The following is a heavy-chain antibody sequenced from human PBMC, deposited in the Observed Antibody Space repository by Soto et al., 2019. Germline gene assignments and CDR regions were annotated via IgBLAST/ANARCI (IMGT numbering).Heavy chain of an antibody. Sequence: GGSLRLSWAASGSTFSSYAISWGRQAPVRGLEWVSAISGSGGSTYYADSVKGRFAISRDNSKNTLYLQMNSLRVEDTAVYYCAKDRGSGDYGDYYFDYWGQGTLVTVSS. CDR1: GSTFSSYA. J-gene: IGHJ4*02. CDR3: AKDRGSGDYGDYYFDY. D-gene: IGHD4-17*01. CDR2: ISGSGGST. V-gene: IGHV3-23*01.